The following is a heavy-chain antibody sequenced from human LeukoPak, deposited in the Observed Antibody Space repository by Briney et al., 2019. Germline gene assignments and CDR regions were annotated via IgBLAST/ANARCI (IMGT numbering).Heavy chain of an antibody. V-gene: IGHV3-7*03. CDR3: AGGMGDY. Sequence: GGSLRLSCAASGFTFSSHWMTWVRQAPGKGLEWVANIKQDGSEKYYVDSVKGRFTISRDNTRNSLYLQMNSLRVEDTAMYYCAGGMGDYWGQGTLVTVSS. CDR1: GFTFSSHW. J-gene: IGHJ4*02. CDR2: IKQDGSEK. D-gene: IGHD5-24*01.